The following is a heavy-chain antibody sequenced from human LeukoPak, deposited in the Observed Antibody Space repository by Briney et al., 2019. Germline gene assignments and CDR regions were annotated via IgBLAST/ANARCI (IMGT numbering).Heavy chain of an antibody. Sequence: KSSETLSLTCAVSGYSISSGYYWGWIRQPAGKGLEWIGSIYHSGSTYYNPSLKSRVTISVDTSKNQFSLKLSSVTAADTAVYYCASQSPSAAGLDYWGQGTLVTVSS. V-gene: IGHV4-38-2*01. CDR3: ASQSPSAAGLDY. CDR2: IYHSGST. CDR1: GYSISSGYY. D-gene: IGHD6-19*01. J-gene: IGHJ4*02.